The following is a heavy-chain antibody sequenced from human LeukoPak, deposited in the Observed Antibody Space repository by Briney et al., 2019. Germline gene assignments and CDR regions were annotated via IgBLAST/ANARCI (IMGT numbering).Heavy chain of an antibody. CDR1: EFTFSSYW. D-gene: IGHD6-19*01. CDR3: ARVQGSSGPGIFDY. V-gene: IGHV3-7*01. Sequence: GGSLRLSCAASEFTFSSYWMSWVRQAPGKGLEWVANIKQDGSEKYYVDSVNGRFTISRDNAKNSPYLQMNSLRAEDTAVYYCARVQGSSGPGIFDYWGQGTLVTVSS. J-gene: IGHJ4*02. CDR2: IKQDGSEK.